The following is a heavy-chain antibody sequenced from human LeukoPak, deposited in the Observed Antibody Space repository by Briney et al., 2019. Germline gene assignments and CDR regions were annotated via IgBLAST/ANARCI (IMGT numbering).Heavy chain of an antibody. CDR2: ISASGSI. J-gene: IGHJ4*02. D-gene: IGHD6-19*01. CDR1: GGSISRDY. V-gene: IGHV4-4*07. Sequence: SETLSLTCTVSGGSISRDYWSWIRQPAGKGPEWIGRISASGSINYNPSLKSRVTLSIDTSNNQLSLSLSSVTAADTAVYYCARAVAGTADFDYWGQGTLVTVSS. CDR3: ARAVAGTADFDY.